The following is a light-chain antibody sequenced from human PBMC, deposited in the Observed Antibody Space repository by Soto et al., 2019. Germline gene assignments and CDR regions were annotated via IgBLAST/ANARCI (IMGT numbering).Light chain of an antibody. CDR1: EAIDDW. Sequence: DNKMTQSPSTLSAFVGDRVTITCRASEAIDDWLAWYQQKPGKAPKPLIYRASHLESGVPSRFSGRGFASEVALTNSSRQPDDGATYYCQEYNSYFGGGTKVEIK. V-gene: IGKV1-5*03. J-gene: IGKJ4*01. CDR2: RAS. CDR3: QEYNSY.